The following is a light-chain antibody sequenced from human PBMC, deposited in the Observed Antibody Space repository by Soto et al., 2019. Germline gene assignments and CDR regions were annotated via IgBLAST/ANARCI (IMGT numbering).Light chain of an antibody. CDR2: EVS. J-gene: IGLJ2*01. Sequence: QSVLPQPTSASGSPGQSVTISCTGTSSDIGRYYYVSWYQQHPGKAPKLMIYEVSRRPSGVPDRFSGSKSGNTASLTVSVLQAEDEADYYCSSYAGINNLLFGGGTKLTVL. V-gene: IGLV2-8*01. CDR3: SSYAGINNLL. CDR1: SSDIGRYYY.